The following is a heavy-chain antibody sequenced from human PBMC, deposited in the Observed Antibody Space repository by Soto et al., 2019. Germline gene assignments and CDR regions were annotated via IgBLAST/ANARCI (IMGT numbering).Heavy chain of an antibody. V-gene: IGHV3-23*01. CDR3: AKTPLGGSYLDAFDI. Sequence: EVQLLESGGGLVQPGGSLRLSCAASGFTFSSYAMSWVRQAPGKGLEWVSAISGSGGSTYYADSVKGRFTISRDNSKNALYLQMSSLSAEDTAVYYCAKTPLGGSYLDAFDIWGQGTTVTVSS. CDR2: ISGSGGST. J-gene: IGHJ3*02. CDR1: GFTFSSYA. D-gene: IGHD1-26*01.